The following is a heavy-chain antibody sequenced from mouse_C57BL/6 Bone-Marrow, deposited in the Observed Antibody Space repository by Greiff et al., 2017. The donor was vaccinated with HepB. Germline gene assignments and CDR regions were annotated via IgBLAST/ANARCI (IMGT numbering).Heavy chain of an antibody. J-gene: IGHJ4*01. Sequence: EVKLQESGGGLVKPGGSLKLSCAASGFTFSSYAMSWVRQTPEKRLEWVATISDGGSYTYYPDNVKGRFTISRDNAKNNLYLQMSHLKSEDTAMYYCAREGSPQYYYAMDYWGQGTSVTVSS. V-gene: IGHV5-4*01. CDR2: ISDGGSYT. CDR3: AREGSPQYYYAMDY. CDR1: GFTFSSYA.